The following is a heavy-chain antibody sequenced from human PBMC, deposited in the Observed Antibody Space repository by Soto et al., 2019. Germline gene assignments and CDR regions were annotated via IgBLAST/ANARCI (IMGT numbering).Heavy chain of an antibody. CDR3: AQGYPRRLHQLLCPLYY. J-gene: IGHJ4*02. CDR2: IYWDDDK. D-gene: IGHD2-2*01. CDR1: GFSLSTSGVG. V-gene: IGHV2-5*02. Sequence: SGPTLVKPTQTLTLTCTFSGFSLSTSGVGVGWIRQPPGKALEWLALIYWDDDKRYSPSLKSRLTITKDTSKNQVVLTMTNMDPVDTATYYCAQGYPRRLHQLLCPLYYWGQGTLVTVSS.